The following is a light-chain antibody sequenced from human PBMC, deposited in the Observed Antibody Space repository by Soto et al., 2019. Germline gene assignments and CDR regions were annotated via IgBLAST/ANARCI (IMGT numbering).Light chain of an antibody. CDR3: MQGTHWGLT. CDR2: KVS. J-gene: IGKJ4*01. V-gene: IGKV2D-30*01. Sequence: DVVMTQSPLSLPVTLGQPASISCRSSQSLVYSDGNTYLNWFQQRPGQSPRRLIYKVSNWDSGVSDRFSGSGSGTDFTLKISRVEAEDVGVYYCMQGTHWGLTFGGGTKVEIK. CDR1: QSLVYSDGNTY.